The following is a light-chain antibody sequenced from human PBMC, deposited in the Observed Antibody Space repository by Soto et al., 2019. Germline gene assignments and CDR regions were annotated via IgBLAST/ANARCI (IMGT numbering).Light chain of an antibody. CDR1: QRVSSY. V-gene: IGKV3-11*01. J-gene: IGKJ3*01. CDR2: DAS. CDR3: QQRSNWPGFT. Sequence: EIVLTQSPATLSLSPGERATLSCRASQRVSSYLAWYQQKPGQAPRLLIYDASNRATGIPARFSGSGSETDFTLTISSLEPEDFAVYYCQQRSNWPGFTFGPGTKVDIK.